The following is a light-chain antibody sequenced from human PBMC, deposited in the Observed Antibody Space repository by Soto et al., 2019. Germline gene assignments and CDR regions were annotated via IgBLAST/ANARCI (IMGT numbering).Light chain of an antibody. V-gene: IGKV3-15*01. CDR1: QRISNT. CDR2: GTS. Sequence: EIVVTQSPATLSVSPGERATLSCRASQRISNTVAWYQQKRGQAPRLLIYGTSTRATGIRARFRGCGAGTEFSLTNSSLQPKAFPVYYCQQRSNWPRGTFGQGTKLEIK. CDR3: QQRSNWPRGT. J-gene: IGKJ2*02.